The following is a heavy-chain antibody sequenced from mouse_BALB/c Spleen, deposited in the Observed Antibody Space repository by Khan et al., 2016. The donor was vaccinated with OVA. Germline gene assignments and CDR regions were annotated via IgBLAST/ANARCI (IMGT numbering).Heavy chain of an antibody. Sequence: QVQLKESGAELVRPGVSVKISCKGSGYTFTDYAMHWVKQSHAQSLEWIGVISTYYGDATYNQKFKGKATMTVDKSSSTAYMELARLTSEDSAIYYCAREKIYDGYLYYFDYWGQGTTLTVSA. CDR1: GYTFTDYA. D-gene: IGHD2-3*01. V-gene: IGHV1S137*01. CDR2: ISTYYGDA. J-gene: IGHJ2*01. CDR3: AREKIYDGYLYYFDY.